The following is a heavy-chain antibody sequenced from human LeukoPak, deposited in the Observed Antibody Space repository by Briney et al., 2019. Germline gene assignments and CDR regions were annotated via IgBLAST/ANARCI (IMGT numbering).Heavy chain of an antibody. CDR1: GFTFDDYG. J-gene: IGHJ3*02. D-gene: IGHD2-21*02. CDR2: INWNGGST. Sequence: PGGSLRLSCAASGFTFDDYGMSWVRQAPGKGLEWVSGINWNGGSTGYADSVKGRFTISRDNAKNSLYLQMNSLRAEDTALYHCARCTYCGGDCYSVCAFDIWGQGTMVTVSS. V-gene: IGHV3-20*01. CDR3: ARCTYCGGDCYSVCAFDI.